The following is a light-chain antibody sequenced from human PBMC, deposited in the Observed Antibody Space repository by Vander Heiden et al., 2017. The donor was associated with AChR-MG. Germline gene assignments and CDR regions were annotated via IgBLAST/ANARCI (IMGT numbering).Light chain of an antibody. CDR1: QSINNW. V-gene: IGKV1-5*03. CDR3: QHAGSSPLT. Sequence: DIQMTQSPSTLSASVGDRVTITCRASQSINNWLACYQQKPGKVPKLLIYKASTLESGVPSRFSGGGSGTDFTLTISVLQPDDFGTYFCQHAGSSPLTFGQGTKLEIK. CDR2: KAS. J-gene: IGKJ2*01.